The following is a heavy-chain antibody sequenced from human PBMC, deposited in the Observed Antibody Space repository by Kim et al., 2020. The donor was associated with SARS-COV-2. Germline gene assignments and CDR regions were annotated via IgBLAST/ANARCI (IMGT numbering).Heavy chain of an antibody. CDR1: GYTLTELS. CDR3: ATASPGGYYYDSSGPYPNWFDP. Sequence: ASVKVSCKVSGYTLTELSMHWVRQAPGKGLEWMGGFDPEDGETIYAQKFQGRVTMTEDTSTDTAYMELSSLRSEDTAVYYCATASPGGYYYDSSGPYPNWFDPWGQGTLVTVSS. V-gene: IGHV1-24*01. CDR2: FDPEDGET. J-gene: IGHJ5*02. D-gene: IGHD3-22*01.